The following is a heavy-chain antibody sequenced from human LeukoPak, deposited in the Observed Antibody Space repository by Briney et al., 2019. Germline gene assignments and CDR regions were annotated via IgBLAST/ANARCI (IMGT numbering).Heavy chain of an antibody. CDR2: IRSKANSYAT. CDR1: GFTFSGSA. J-gene: IGHJ6*03. D-gene: IGHD2-2*03. CDR3: AKDGLDIVVVPEGRYYYYYMDV. V-gene: IGHV3-73*01. Sequence: PGGSLRLSCAASGFTFSGSAMHWVRQASGKGLEWVGRIRSKANSYATAYAASVKGRFTISRDDSKNTAYLQMNSLRAEDTAVYYCAKDGLDIVVVPEGRYYYYYMDVWGKGTTVTISS.